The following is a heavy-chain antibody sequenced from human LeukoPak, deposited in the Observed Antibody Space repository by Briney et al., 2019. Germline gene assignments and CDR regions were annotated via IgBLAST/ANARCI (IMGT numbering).Heavy chain of an antibody. CDR2: IKQDGSEK. V-gene: IGHV3-7*01. D-gene: IGHD3-9*01. J-gene: IGHJ6*02. CDR1: GFTFSDYY. Sequence: GGSLRLSCAASGFTFSDYYMSWVRQAPGKGLEWVANIKQDGSEKYYVDSVKGRFTISRDNAKNSLYLQMNSLRAEDTAVYYCARGGAYFDWLFAAQDYGMDVWGQGTTVTVSS. CDR3: ARGGAYFDWLFAAQDYGMDV.